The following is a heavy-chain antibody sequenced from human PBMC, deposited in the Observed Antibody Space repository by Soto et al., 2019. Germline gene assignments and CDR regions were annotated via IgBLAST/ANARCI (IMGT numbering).Heavy chain of an antibody. V-gene: IGHV1-69*13. J-gene: IGHJ4*02. D-gene: IGHD2-15*01. CDR2: IIPIFGTA. CDR3: ARAPYCSGGSCYVDY. CDR1: GGTFSSYA. Sequence: SVKVSCKASGGTFSSYAISWVRQAPGQGLEWMGGIIPIFGTANYAQKFQGRVTITADESTSTAYMELSSLRSEDTAVYYCARAPYCSGGSCYVDYWGQGTLVTVSS.